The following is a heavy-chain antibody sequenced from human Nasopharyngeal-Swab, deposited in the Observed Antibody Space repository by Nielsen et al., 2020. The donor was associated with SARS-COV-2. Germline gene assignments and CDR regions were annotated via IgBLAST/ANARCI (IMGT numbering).Heavy chain of an antibody. CDR1: GFTFSGYA. V-gene: IGHV3-23*01. CDR2: ISGSGGST. D-gene: IGHD1-26*01. CDR3: AKGSRGRELFPGIFDY. J-gene: IGHJ4*02. Sequence: GGSLRLSCAASGFTFSGYAMSWVRQAPGKGLEWVSAISGSGGSTYYADSVKGRFTISRDNSKNTLYLQMNSLRAEDTAVYYCAKGSRGRELFPGIFDYWGQGTLVTVSS.